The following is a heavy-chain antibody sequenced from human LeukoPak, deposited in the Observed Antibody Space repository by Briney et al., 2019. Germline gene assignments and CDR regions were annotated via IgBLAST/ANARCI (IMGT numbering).Heavy chain of an antibody. CDR3: ARREGGYYDTSGYYRY. D-gene: IGHD3-22*01. J-gene: IGHJ4*02. Sequence: GESLKISCKGSGYSFTSYWIGWVRQMPGKGLEWMGIIYPGDSDSRYSPSFQGQVTISADKSISTAYLQWSSLKASDTAIYYCARREGGYYDTSGYYRYWGQGTLATVSS. V-gene: IGHV5-51*01. CDR2: IYPGDSDS. CDR1: GYSFTSYW.